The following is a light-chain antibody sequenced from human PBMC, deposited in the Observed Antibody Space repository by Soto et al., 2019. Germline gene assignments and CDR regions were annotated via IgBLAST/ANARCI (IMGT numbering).Light chain of an antibody. J-gene: IGLJ1*01. CDR2: EDD. CDR3: QSQV. Sequence: NFMLTQPHSVSESPGKTVTISCTRSSGSIASKFVQWYQQRPGSAPIIVIYEDDQRPSGVPDRFSGSLDSSSNSASLTISGLKTEDEADYYCQSQVFGTGTKLTVL. CDR1: SGSIASKF. V-gene: IGLV6-57*04.